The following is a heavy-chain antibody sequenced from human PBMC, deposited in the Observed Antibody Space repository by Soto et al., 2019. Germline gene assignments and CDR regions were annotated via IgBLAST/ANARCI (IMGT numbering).Heavy chain of an antibody. Sequence: QVQLQESGPGLVKPSQTLSLTCTVSGGSITSGGFYWSLIRQHPGKGLEWIAYIFHSGSTDYNPSLKSRVTISADTSKNQFSLKLTFVTAADTAVYYCVRGGIAGNWFDPWGQGTMVTVSS. CDR3: VRGGIAGNWFDP. D-gene: IGHD6-13*01. CDR1: GGSITSGGFY. J-gene: IGHJ5*02. V-gene: IGHV4-31*03. CDR2: IFHSGST.